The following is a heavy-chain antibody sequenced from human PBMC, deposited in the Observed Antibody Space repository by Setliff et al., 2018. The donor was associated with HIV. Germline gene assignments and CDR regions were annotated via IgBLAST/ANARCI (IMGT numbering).Heavy chain of an antibody. D-gene: IGHD5-12*01. CDR3: ARSEMATITAHFDY. J-gene: IGHJ4*02. CDR2: IYHSGST. CDR1: DYSISSGYY. V-gene: IGHV4-38-2*01. Sequence: SETLSLTCAVSDYSISSGYYWGWIRQPPGKGLEWIGSIYHSGSTYYNPSLKSRVTISVDTSKNQFSLKLSSVTAADTAVYYCARSEMATITAHFDYWGQGTLVTVSS.